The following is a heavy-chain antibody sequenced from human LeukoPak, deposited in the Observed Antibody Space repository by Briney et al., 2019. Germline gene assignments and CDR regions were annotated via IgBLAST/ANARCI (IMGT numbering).Heavy chain of an antibody. CDR1: GYTFTGYY. J-gene: IGHJ6*02. D-gene: IGHD2-2*01. V-gene: IGHV1-2*02. CDR2: ISPNSGGT. CDR3: ASQLLSDYYYYGMDV. Sequence: ASVKVSCKASGYTFTGYYMHWVRQAPGQGLEWMGWISPNSGGTNYAQKFQGRVTMTRDTSISTAYMELSRLRSDDTAVYYCASQLLSDYYYYGMDVWGQGTTVTVSS.